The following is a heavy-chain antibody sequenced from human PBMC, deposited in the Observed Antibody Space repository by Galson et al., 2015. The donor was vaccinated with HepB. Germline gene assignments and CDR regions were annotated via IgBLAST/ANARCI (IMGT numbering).Heavy chain of an antibody. CDR1: GFIFSSYG. V-gene: IGHV3-30*18. CDR2: ISYDGSNK. J-gene: IGHJ4*02. Sequence: SLRLSCAASGFIFSSYGMHWVRQAPGKGLEWVAVISYDGSNKYYADSVKGRFTISRDNSKNTLYLQMNSLRAEDTAVYYCAKDLLQTTVTTNDYWGQGTLVTVSS. D-gene: IGHD4-17*01. CDR3: AKDLLQTTVTTNDY.